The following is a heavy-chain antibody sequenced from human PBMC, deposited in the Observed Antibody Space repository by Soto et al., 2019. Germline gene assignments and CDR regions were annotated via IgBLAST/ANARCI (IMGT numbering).Heavy chain of an antibody. CDR3: ARDPGYYYGMDV. V-gene: IGHV1-2*04. CDR1: GYTFTGYY. J-gene: IGHJ6*02. CDR2: INPNSGGT. Sequence: ASVKVSCKDSGYTFTGYYMHWVRQAPGQGLEGRGWINPNSGGTNYAQQFQGWVTMTRDTSISTAYMELSRLRSDDTAVYYCARDPGYYYGMDVWGQGTTVTVSS.